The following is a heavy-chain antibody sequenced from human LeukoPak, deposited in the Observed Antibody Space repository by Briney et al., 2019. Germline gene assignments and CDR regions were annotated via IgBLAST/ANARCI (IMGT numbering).Heavy chain of an antibody. CDR3: ARGYPFDY. Sequence: SETLSLTCTVSGGSISSYYWSWIRQPPGKGLEWIGYIYYSGSTNYNPPLKSRVTISVDTSKNQFSLKLSSVTAADTAVYYCARGYPFDYWGQGTLVTVSS. J-gene: IGHJ4*02. CDR2: IYYSGST. D-gene: IGHD1-1*01. CDR1: GGSISSYY. V-gene: IGHV4-59*01.